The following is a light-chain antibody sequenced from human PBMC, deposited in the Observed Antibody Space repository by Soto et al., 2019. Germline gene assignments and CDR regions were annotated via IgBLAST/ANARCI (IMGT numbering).Light chain of an antibody. CDR3: SSYSSNTTLGV. V-gene: IGLV2-14*03. J-gene: IGLJ1*01. CDR2: DVT. CDR1: SSDVGGYDH. Sequence: QSVLTQPASVSGSPGQSITVSCTGTSSDVGGYDHVSWYQHHPGKAPRLLIYDVTYRPSGVSDRFSASKSGNTASLTISGPQAEDEADYYCSSYSSNTTLGVFGTGTKLTVL.